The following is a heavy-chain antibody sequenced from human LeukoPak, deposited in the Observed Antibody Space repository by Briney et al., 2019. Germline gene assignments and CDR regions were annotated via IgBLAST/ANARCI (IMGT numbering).Heavy chain of an antibody. CDR1: GYTFTGYY. V-gene: IGHV1-2*02. D-gene: IGHD3-3*01. CDR3: ARAYYDFWSGYYNDY. Sequence: ASVKVSCKASGYTFTGYYMHWVRQGPGQGLEWMGWINPNSGGTNYAQTFQGRVTMTRDTSISTAYMELSRLRSDDTAVYYCARAYYDFWSGYYNDYWGQGTLVTVSS. CDR2: INPNSGGT. J-gene: IGHJ4*02.